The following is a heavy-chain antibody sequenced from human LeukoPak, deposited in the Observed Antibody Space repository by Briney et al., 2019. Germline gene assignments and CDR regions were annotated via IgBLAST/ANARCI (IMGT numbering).Heavy chain of an antibody. Sequence: ASVKVSCKASGYTFTSYYIHCVRQAPGQGLEWMGIINPSGGSTSYAQKFQARVTMTRDTSTRTVYMELSSLRSEDTAVYYCARKPFGLGGLDYWGQGTLVTVSS. J-gene: IGHJ4*02. D-gene: IGHD3-16*01. CDR1: GYTFTSYY. CDR3: ARKPFGLGGLDY. CDR2: INPSGGST. V-gene: IGHV1-46*01.